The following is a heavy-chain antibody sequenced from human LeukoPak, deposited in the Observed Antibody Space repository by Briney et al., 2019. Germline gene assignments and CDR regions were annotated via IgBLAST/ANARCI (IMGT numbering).Heavy chain of an antibody. D-gene: IGHD2-15*01. CDR1: GFTFNNYG. CDR2: ISYDGSNK. J-gene: IGHJ4*01. Sequence: GGSLRLSCAASGFTFNNYGMHWVRQAPGKGLEWVAVISYDGSNKFYADSVKGRFTISRDNAKNSLYLQMNSLRVEDTAVYYCAKEGSGGSYLDYWGQENLVTVSS. V-gene: IGHV3-30*18. CDR3: AKEGSGGSYLDY.